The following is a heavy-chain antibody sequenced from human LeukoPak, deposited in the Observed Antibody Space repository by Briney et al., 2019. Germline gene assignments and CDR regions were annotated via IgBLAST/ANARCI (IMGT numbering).Heavy chain of an antibody. CDR1: GGSFSAYY. D-gene: IGHD3-22*01. CDR2: INHSGST. J-gene: IGHJ4*02. CDR3: AREGDYDSSGYYFYY. V-gene: IGHV4-34*01. Sequence: SETLSLTCAVYGGSFSAYYLTWIRQPPGKGLEWIGEINHSGSTNYNPSLKSRVTISVDTSKNQFSLKLSSVTAADTAVYYCAREGDYDSSGYYFYYWGQGTLVTVSS.